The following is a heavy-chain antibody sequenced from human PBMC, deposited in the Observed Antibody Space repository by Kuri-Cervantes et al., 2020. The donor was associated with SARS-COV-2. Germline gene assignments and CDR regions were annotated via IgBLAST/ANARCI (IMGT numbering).Heavy chain of an antibody. CDR3: ATDMPKIAAAIDAFDI. V-gene: IGHV1-24*01. CDR2: FDPEDGET. D-gene: IGHD6-25*01. Sequence: ASVKVSCKVSGYTPTELSMHWVRQAPGKGLEWMGCFDPEDGETIYAQKFQGRVTMTEDTSTDTAYMELSSLRSEETAVNYCATDMPKIAAAIDAFDIWGQGTTVTVSS. J-gene: IGHJ3*02. CDR1: GYTPTELS.